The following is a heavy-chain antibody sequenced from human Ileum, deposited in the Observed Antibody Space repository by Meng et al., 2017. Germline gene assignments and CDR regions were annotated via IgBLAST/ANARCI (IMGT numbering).Heavy chain of an antibody. CDR1: GGSVNTGSYY. Sequence: VPRQEAGTGLVRPSEALSLTCTISGGSVNTGSYYWSWIRQPPGKGLEWIGYMYFSGSTKYNASLKSRVSISVDTSKKQFSLNLTSVTAADTAVYYCARGHYDKYFDSWGQGTLVTVSS. V-gene: IGHV4-61*01. CDR3: ARGHYDKYFDS. D-gene: IGHD3-22*01. CDR2: MYFSGST. J-gene: IGHJ4*02.